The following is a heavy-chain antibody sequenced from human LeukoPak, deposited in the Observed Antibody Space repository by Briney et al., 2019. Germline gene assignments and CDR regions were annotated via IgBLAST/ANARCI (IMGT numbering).Heavy chain of an antibody. D-gene: IGHD6-6*01. CDR1: GFTFSFYS. V-gene: IGHV3-48*02. J-gene: IGHJ3*02. CDR2: VSSSSSTI. CDR3: AREYSSSSGRAFDI. Sequence: GSLRLSCSASGFTFSFYSMNWVRQAPGKGLEWVSYVSSSSSTIYYADSVKGRFTISRDNAQNSLYLLMNSLRDEDTAVYSCAREYSSSSGRAFDIWGQGTIVTVSS.